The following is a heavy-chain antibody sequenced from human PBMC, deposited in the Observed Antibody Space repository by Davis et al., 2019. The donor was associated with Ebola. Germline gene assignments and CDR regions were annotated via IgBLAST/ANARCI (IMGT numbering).Heavy chain of an antibody. J-gene: IGHJ4*02. CDR3: ARDLVYGGNAFFDY. CDR1: GFTFSSYW. Sequence: GESLKISCAASGFTFSSYWMHWVRQAPGKGLVWVSRINSDGSSTSYADSVKGRFTISRDNAKNTLYLQMSSLRADDTAMYYCARDLVYGGNAFFDYWGQGTPVRVSS. D-gene: IGHD4-23*01. V-gene: IGHV3-74*01. CDR2: INSDGSST.